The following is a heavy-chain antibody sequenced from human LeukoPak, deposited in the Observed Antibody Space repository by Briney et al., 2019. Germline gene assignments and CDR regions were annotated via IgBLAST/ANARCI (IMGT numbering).Heavy chain of an antibody. CDR2: INPNSGGT. CDR3: ASHYYGSGSYYNDALY. Sequence: ASVKVSCKASGYTFTGYYMHWVRQAPGQGLEWMGWINPNSGGTNYAQKFQGRVTMTRDTSISTAYMELSRLRSDDTAVYYCASHYYGSGSYYNDALYWGQGTLVTVSS. D-gene: IGHD3-10*01. CDR1: GYTFTGYY. V-gene: IGHV1-2*02. J-gene: IGHJ4*02.